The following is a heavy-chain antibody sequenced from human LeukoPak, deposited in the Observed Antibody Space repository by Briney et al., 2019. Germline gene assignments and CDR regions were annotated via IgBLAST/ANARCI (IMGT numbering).Heavy chain of an antibody. V-gene: IGHV3-48*03. Sequence: GGTLRLSCAASGFTFSSYEMNWARQAPGKGLEWVSYINSDGKTIFYADSVKGRFTISRDNAKNSLYLQMNSLRAEDTAVYYCARDVRPLAAIPTYDYWGQGTLVTVSS. CDR3: ARDVRPLAAIPTYDY. CDR1: GFTFSSYE. J-gene: IGHJ4*02. D-gene: IGHD2-2*01. CDR2: INSDGKTI.